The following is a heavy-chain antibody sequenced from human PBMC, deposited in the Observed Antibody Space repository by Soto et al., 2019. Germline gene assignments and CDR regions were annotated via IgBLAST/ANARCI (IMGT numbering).Heavy chain of an antibody. J-gene: IGHJ3*02. Sequence: GRSLRLSCAASGFTCSSYEMNWVRQAPGKGLEWVSYISSSGSTIYYADSVKGRFTISRDNAKNSLYLQMNSLRAEDTAVYYCARLYYYDSSGYQSDAFDIWGQGTMVTVSS. CDR1: GFTCSSYE. CDR3: ARLYYYDSSGYQSDAFDI. D-gene: IGHD3-22*01. V-gene: IGHV3-48*03. CDR2: ISSSGSTI.